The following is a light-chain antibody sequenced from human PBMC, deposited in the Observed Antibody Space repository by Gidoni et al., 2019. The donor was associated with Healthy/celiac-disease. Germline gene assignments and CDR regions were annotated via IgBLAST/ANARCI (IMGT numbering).Light chain of an antibody. V-gene: IGKV4-1*01. CDR1: QSILYSSNNNNY. CDR3: QQYYGTPIT. Sequence: DIVMTQSPDSLAVSLGERATINCKSSQSILYSSNNNNYLAWYQQKPGQPPKLLIYWASTRESGVPDRFSGSGSGTDFTLTISSLQAEDVAVYCCQQYYGTPITFGQGTRLEIK. J-gene: IGKJ5*01. CDR2: WAS.